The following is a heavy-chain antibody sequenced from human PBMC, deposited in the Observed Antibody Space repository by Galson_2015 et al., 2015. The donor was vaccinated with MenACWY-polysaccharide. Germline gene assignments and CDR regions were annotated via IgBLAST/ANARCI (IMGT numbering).Heavy chain of an antibody. CDR2: IRSSGANT. V-gene: IGHV3-23*01. D-gene: IGHD2-2*01. Sequence: SLRLSCAASGFTFTSCAMSWVRQAPGKRLEWVSAIRSSGANTYYADSVKGRFTISRDNSKNTLSLQMNSLRAEDTAVYYCARVRYSTGKYQFDYWGQGTLVAVSS. CDR1: GFTFTSCA. CDR3: ARVRYSTGKYQFDY. J-gene: IGHJ4*02.